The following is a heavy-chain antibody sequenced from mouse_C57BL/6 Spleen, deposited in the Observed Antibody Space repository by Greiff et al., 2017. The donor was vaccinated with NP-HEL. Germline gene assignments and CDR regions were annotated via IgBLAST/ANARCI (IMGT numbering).Heavy chain of an antibody. CDR1: GFSLTSYG. CDR3: ARKDTTVHYYAMDY. D-gene: IGHD1-1*01. Sequence: VQLQESGPGLVQPSQSLSITCTVSGFSLTSYGVHWVRQSPGKGLEWLGVIWSGGSTDYNAAFISRLSISKDNSKSQVFFKMNSLQADDTAIYYCARKDTTVHYYAMDYWGQGTSVTVSS. V-gene: IGHV2-2*01. CDR2: IWSGGST. J-gene: IGHJ4*01.